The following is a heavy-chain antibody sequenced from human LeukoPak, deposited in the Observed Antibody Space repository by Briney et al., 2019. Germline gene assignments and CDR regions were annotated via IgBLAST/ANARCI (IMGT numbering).Heavy chain of an antibody. D-gene: IGHD5-12*01. CDR3: ARESGYDRDFDF. CDR2: IYYSGST. J-gene: IGHJ4*02. V-gene: IGHV4-59*01. Sequence: SETLSLTCTVSGGSISSYYWSWIRQPPGKGLEWIGYIYYSGSTNYNPSLKSRVTISVDTSKNQFSLKLSSVTAADTAVYYCARESGYDRDFDFWGQGTLVTVSS. CDR1: GGSISSYY.